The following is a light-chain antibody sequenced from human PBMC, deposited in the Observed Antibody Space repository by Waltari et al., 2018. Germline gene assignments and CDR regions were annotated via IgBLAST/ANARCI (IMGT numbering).Light chain of an antibody. CDR2: KGS. V-gene: IGLV8-61*01. CDR1: SGSLSSTSY. CDR3: SLYMGSGIWV. J-gene: IGLJ3*02. Sequence: QTVVTQEPSLSVSPGGTVTLTCALSSGSLSSTSYATWYQQTPGQAPRTLVYKGSSLFYGVSDRFSGSGLGNKAALTTTGAQADDESDYYCSLYMGSGIWVFGGGTKLTVL.